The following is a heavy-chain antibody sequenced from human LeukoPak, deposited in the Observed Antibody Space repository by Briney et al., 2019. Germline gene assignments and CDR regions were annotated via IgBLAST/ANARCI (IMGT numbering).Heavy chain of an antibody. D-gene: IGHD6-13*01. V-gene: IGHV4-39*01. CDR1: GGSFSSYY. CDR2: IYYSGST. J-gene: IGHJ4*02. CDR3: ASGYSSSWYWDY. Sequence: SETLSLTCAVYGGSFSSYYWGWIRQPPGKGLEWIGSIYYSGSTYYNPSLKSRVTISVDTSKNQLSLKLTSVTAADTAVYYCASGYSSSWYWDYWGQGTLVTVSS.